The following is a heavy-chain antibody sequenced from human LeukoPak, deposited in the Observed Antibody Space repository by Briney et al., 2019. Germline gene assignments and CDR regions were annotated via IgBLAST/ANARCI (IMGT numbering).Heavy chain of an antibody. J-gene: IGHJ3*02. V-gene: IGHV3-48*03. CDR3: AREHIVVVVAAQGAFDI. Sequence: GGSLRLSCAASGFTFSSYEMNWVRQAPGKGLEWVPYISSSGSTIYYADSVKGRFTISRDNAKNSLYLQMNSLRAEDTAVYYCAREHIVVVVAAQGAFDIWGQGTMVTVSS. CDR2: ISSSGSTI. D-gene: IGHD2-15*01. CDR1: GFTFSSYE.